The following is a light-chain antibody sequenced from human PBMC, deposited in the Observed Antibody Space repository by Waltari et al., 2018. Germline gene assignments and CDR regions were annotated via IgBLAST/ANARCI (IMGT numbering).Light chain of an antibody. CDR2: WAS. CDR1: QSVLYSSNNKNY. J-gene: IGKJ4*01. CDR3: QQYYSTPPA. Sequence: DIVMTQSPDSLAVSLGWRATINCKSSQSVLYSSNNKNYLAWYQQKPGQPPKLLIYWASTRESGVPDRFSGSGSGTDFTLTISSLQAEDVAVYYCQQYYSTPPAFGGGTKVGIK. V-gene: IGKV4-1*01.